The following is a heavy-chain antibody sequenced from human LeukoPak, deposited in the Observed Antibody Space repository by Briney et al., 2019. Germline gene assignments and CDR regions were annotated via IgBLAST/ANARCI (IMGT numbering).Heavy chain of an antibody. CDR1: GYTFTSYG. J-gene: IGHJ4*02. D-gene: IGHD3-10*01. V-gene: IGHV1-46*03. CDR2: INPSGGST. CDR3: AKDYYGSGSYFDY. Sequence: ASVKVSCKASGYTFTSYGISWVRQAPGQGLEWMGIINPSGGSTSYAQKFQGRVTMTRDTSTSTVYMELSSLRSEDTAVYYCAKDYYGSGSYFDYWGQGTLVTVSS.